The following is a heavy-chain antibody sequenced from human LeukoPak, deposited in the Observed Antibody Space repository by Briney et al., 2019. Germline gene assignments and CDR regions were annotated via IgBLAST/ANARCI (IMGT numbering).Heavy chain of an antibody. J-gene: IGHJ4*02. CDR2: IYYSGST. CDR3: ARQGIAADTRIDY. D-gene: IGHD6-13*01. Sequence: PSETLSLTCTVSGGSISSSSYYWGWIRQPPGKGLEWIGSIYYSGSTYYNPSLKSRVTISVDTSKNQFSLKLSSVTAADTAVYYCARQGIAADTRIDYWGQGTLVTVSS. V-gene: IGHV4-39*01. CDR1: GGSISSSSYY.